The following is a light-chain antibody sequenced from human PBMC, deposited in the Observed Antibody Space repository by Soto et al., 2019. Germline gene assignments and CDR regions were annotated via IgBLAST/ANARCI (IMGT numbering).Light chain of an antibody. CDR1: QSLLHSNGYNY. CDR3: VQALQTSMFT. J-gene: IGKJ2*01. CDR2: LGS. V-gene: IGKV2-28*01. Sequence: IVMTQSPLSLPVTPGEPASISCRSNQSLLHSNGYNYLDWYLQKPGQSPQLLIYLGSDRASGVPDRFSGSGSGTDFTLKISRVEAEDIGTYYCVQALQTSMFTFGQGTKVDIK.